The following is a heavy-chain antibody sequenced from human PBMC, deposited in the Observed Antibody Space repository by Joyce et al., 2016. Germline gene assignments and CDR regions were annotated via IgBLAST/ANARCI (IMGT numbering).Heavy chain of an antibody. D-gene: IGHD7-27*01. J-gene: IGHJ6*02. V-gene: IGHV4-59*11. CDR2: IYYSGST. Sequence: QVQLQESGPGLVKPSETLSLTCTVSGGSISIHYWSWIRQPPGKRLEWMGYIYYSGSTSYHPSLKSRITISVDTSKNQLALKLRSVSAADTAVYYCARGLGTPYGMDVWGPGTTVTVSS. CDR3: ARGLGTPYGMDV. CDR1: GGSISIHY.